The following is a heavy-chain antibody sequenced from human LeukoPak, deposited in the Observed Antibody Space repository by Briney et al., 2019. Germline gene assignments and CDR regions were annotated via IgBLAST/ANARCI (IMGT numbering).Heavy chain of an antibody. D-gene: IGHD6-19*01. J-gene: IGHJ6*03. V-gene: IGHV3-66*03. Sequence: GGSLRLSCTVSGFSVSDNSMSWVRQAPGKGLEWVSFIYSGTTHYSDSVKGRFTISRDNSKNTLYLQMNSLRAEDTAVYYCAKGAGPDHYHYYYMDVWGKGTTVTVSS. CDR3: AKGAGPDHYHYYYMDV. CDR1: GFSVSDNS. CDR2: IYSGTT.